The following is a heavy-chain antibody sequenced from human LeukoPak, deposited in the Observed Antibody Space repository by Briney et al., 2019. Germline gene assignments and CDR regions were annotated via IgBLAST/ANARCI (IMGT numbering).Heavy chain of an antibody. J-gene: IGHJ6*02. D-gene: IGHD4-17*01. CDR2: VYYNGNT. Sequence: SETLSLTCTVSGGSISTYYWSWIRQPPGKGLEWIGYVYYNGNTNYNPSLKSRVTISVDTSKNQFSLKLSSVTAADTAVYYCARHDDYGGYYYYYYGMDVWGQGTTVTVSS. CDR1: GGSISTYY. V-gene: IGHV4-59*08. CDR3: ARHDDYGGYYYYYYGMDV.